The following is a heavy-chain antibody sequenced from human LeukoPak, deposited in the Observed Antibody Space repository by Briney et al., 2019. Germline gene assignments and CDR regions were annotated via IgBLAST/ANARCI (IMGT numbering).Heavy chain of an antibody. CDR2: INPSGGST. V-gene: IGHV1-46*01. J-gene: IGHJ4*02. D-gene: IGHD1-26*01. CDR1: GYTFTSYY. CDR3: ARDLVGATPFDY. Sequence: ASVKVSCKPSGYTFTSYYMHWVRRAPGQGLEWMGIINPSGGSTSYAQKFQGRVTMTRDTSTSTVYMELSSLRSEDTAVYYCARDLVGATPFDYWGQGTLVTVSS.